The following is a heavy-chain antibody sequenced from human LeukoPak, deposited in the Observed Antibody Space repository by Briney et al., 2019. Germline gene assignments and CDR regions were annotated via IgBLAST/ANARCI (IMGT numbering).Heavy chain of an antibody. Sequence: PGASLRLSCAASGFTFSNYAMSWVRQAPGKGLEWVSAITGSGGSTYYANSVKGRFTISRDNSKNTLYLQMNSLRAEDTAIYSCAKWGGYDVFTGYYDADYWGQGTLVTVSS. J-gene: IGHJ4*02. CDR1: GFTFSNYA. CDR2: ITGSGGST. V-gene: IGHV3-23*01. CDR3: AKWGGYDVFTGYYDADY. D-gene: IGHD3-9*01.